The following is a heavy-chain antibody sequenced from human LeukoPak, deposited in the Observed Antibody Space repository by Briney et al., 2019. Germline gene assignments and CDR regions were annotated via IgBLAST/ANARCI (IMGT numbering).Heavy chain of an antibody. Sequence: GGSLRLSCAASGFTFSSYSMNWVRQAPGKGLEWVSSISSSSSYIYYADSVKGRFTVSRANAKNSLYLQVNSLRAEDTAVYYCAREYCSGGSCYWGAFDIWGQGTMVTVSS. V-gene: IGHV3-21*06. CDR3: AREYCSGGSCYWGAFDI. CDR1: GFTFSSYS. CDR2: ISSSSSYI. J-gene: IGHJ3*02. D-gene: IGHD2-15*01.